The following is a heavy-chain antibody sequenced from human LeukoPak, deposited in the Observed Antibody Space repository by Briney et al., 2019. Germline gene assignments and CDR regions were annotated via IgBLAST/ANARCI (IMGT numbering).Heavy chain of an antibody. D-gene: IGHD5-24*01. V-gene: IGHV3-23*01. J-gene: IGHJ5*02. Sequence: PGGSLRLSCAASGFTFSTFAMTWVRQAPGKGLEWVSGIIGTGTTYYADSVKGRFTLSRDNSKKTVYPQINSLRVEDTAIYYCAKDLHYNDGRWEFDPWGQGTLVTVSS. CDR2: IIGTGTT. CDR1: GFTFSTFA. CDR3: AKDLHYNDGRWEFDP.